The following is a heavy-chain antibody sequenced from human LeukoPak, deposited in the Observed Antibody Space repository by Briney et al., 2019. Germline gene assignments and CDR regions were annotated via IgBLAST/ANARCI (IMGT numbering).Heavy chain of an antibody. D-gene: IGHD6-19*01. CDR3: ARDHGRSSSAWPAGY. V-gene: IGHV1-2*02. J-gene: IGHJ4*02. CDR2: INPDSGGT. CDR1: GYTFTDYY. Sequence: ASVKVSCKASGYTFTDYYMHWVRQAPGQGLEWMGWINPDSGGTKYAQKFQGMVTMTGDTSIGTAYMELSSLRSDDTAVYYCARDHGRSSSAWPAGYWGQGTLVTVSS.